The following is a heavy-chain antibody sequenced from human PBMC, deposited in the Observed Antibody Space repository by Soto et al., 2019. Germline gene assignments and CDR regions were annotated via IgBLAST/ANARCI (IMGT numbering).Heavy chain of an antibody. J-gene: IGHJ4*02. V-gene: IGHV1-46*03. D-gene: IGHD6-13*01. CDR2: INPSGGGT. Sequence: QVQLVQSGAEVKKPGASVKVSCKASGYTFTTYYIHWVRQAPGQGLGWMGVINPSGGGTSYAQKFKDRVSMTRDASTTTVYMEVRSLTYEDTALYYYARDHVGAAGYSAFWGQGTLVTVSS. CDR1: GYTFTTYY. CDR3: ARDHVGAAGYSAF.